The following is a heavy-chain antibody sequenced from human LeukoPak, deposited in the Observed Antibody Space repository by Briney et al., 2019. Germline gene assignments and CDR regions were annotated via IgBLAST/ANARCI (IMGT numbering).Heavy chain of an antibody. J-gene: IGHJ4*02. CDR3: AREGGDTAMGY. V-gene: IGHV3-48*04. CDR1: GFTFSSYS. D-gene: IGHD5-18*01. CDR2: ISSSSSTI. Sequence: GGSLRLCCAASGFTFSSYSMNWVRQAPGKGLEWVSYISSSSSTIYYADSVKGRFTISRDNAKNSLYLQMNSLRAEDTAVYYCAREGGDTAMGYWGQGTLVTVSS.